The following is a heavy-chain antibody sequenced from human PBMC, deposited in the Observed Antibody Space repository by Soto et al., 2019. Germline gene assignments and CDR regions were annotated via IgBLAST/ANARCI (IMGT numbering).Heavy chain of an antibody. D-gene: IGHD5-12*01. J-gene: IGHJ6*02. V-gene: IGHV3-11*06. CDR3: ARSLRVATIPPRTPYYYYGMDV. Sequence: GGSLRLSCAASGFTFSDYYMSWIRQAPGKGLEWVSYISSSSSYTNYADSVKGRFTISRDNAKNSLYLQMNSLRAEDTAVYYCARSLRVATIPPRTPYYYYGMDVWGQGTTVTVSS. CDR1: GFTFSDYY. CDR2: ISSSSSYT.